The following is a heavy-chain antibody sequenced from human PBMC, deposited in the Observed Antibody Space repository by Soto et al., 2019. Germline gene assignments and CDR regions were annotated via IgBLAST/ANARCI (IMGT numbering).Heavy chain of an antibody. CDR3: TTSRTTMIVVVMTFYDY. Sequence: GGSLRLSCAASGFTFSNAWMSWVRQAPGKGLEWVGRIKSKTDGGTTDYAAPVKGRFTISRDDSKNTLYLQMNSLKTEDTAVYYCTTSRTTMIVVVMTFYDYWGQGTLVTVSS. CDR1: GFTFSNAW. CDR2: IKSKTDGGTT. V-gene: IGHV3-15*01. J-gene: IGHJ4*02. D-gene: IGHD3-22*01.